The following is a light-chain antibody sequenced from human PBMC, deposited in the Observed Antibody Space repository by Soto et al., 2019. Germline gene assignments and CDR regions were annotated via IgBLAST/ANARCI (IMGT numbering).Light chain of an antibody. V-gene: IGKV1-5*01. J-gene: IGKJ2*01. CDR3: QQSRT. CDR1: QTTNNW. CDR2: DVS. Sequence: DIQMTQSPSTLSASVGETVTITCRASQTTNNWLAWYQHKPGKAPELLIYDVSTLESGVPSRFSGSGSGTEFTLTISSLQPDDFATDYCQQSRTFGQGTKLEIK.